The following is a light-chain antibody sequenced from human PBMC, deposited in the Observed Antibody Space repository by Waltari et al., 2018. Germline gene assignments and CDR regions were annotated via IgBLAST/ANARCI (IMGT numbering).Light chain of an antibody. J-gene: IGLJ3*02. Sequence: QSALTQPRSVSGSPGQSVTISSPGTSSHVGTYHFVSCYQQLPGNAPKLMIADVFKRPSGVPDRFSGSKSGYTASLTISGLQAEDEADYYCCSYAGTYRWVFGGGTKVTVL. CDR3: CSYAGTYRWV. CDR1: SSHVGTYHF. V-gene: IGLV2-11*01. CDR2: DVF.